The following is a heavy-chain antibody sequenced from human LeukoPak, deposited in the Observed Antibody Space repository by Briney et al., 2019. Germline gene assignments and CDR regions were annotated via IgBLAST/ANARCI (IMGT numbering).Heavy chain of an antibody. V-gene: IGHV3-23*01. CDR2: ISGSGDGT. J-gene: IGHJ3*02. CDR3: ARDPNGDYIGTFDM. CDR1: GFTFDNYA. D-gene: IGHD4-17*01. Sequence: GGSLRLSCAASGFTFDNYAMSWVRQAPGKGLEWVSGISGSGDGTYYADSVKGRFTISRDNSKNMLYLQMNSLRVEDTAVYFCARDPNGDYIGTFDMWGRGTMVSVSS.